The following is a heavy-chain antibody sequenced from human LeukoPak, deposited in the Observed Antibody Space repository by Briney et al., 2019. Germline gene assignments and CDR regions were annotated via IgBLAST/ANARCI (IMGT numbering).Heavy chain of an antibody. CDR1: GFTFSSYA. V-gene: IGHV3-30-3*01. Sequence: GRSLRLSYAASGFTFSSYAMHWVRQAPGKGLEWVAVISYDGSNKYYADSVKGRFTISRDNSKNTLYLQMNSLRAEDTAVYYCDTMFRLVDYWGQGTLVTVSS. CDR3: DTMFRLVDY. CDR2: ISYDGSNK. D-gene: IGHD3-10*02. J-gene: IGHJ4*02.